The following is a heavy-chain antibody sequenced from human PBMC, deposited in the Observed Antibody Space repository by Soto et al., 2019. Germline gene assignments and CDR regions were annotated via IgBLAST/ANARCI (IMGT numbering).Heavy chain of an antibody. J-gene: IGHJ4*02. CDR1: GFTFSNFN. CDR2: ISSSTTTI. D-gene: IGHD1-26*01. V-gene: IGHV3-48*01. Sequence: PGGSLRLSCTASGFTFSNFNINWVRQAPGKGLEWISYISSSTTTIFYADSVSGRFTISRDDSENTLYLQMNTLKTEDTAVYYCVDCGSSALDSWGQGALVTVSS. CDR3: VDCGSSALDS.